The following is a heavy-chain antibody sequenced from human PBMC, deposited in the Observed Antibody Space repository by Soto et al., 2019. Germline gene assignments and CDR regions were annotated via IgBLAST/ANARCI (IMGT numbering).Heavy chain of an antibody. D-gene: IGHD2-8*01. J-gene: IGHJ3*02. CDR2: IGGDATTT. CDR3: ARGNGLGLDI. CDR1: GFTFGSYW. V-gene: IGHV3-74*01. Sequence: GGSLRLSCAASGFTFGSYWMHWVRQTPGKGLVWVSRIGGDATTTAYADSVKGRFTTSRDNAKNTFYLHMNSLRAEDTAVYFCARGNGLGLDIWGQGTMVTVSS.